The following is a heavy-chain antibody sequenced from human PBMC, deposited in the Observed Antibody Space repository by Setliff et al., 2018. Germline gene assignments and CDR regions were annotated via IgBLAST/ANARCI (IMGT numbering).Heavy chain of an antibody. V-gene: IGHV3-7*03. D-gene: IGHD3-22*01. CDR3: AREMPVVSLFDY. J-gene: IGHJ4*02. CDR1: GFTFSIYW. CDR2: IKQDGSEK. Sequence: PGGSLRLSCAASGFTFSIYWMTWVRQAPGKGLEWVANIKQDGSEKYYVDSVKGRFTLSRDNAKNSLYLQMNSLRAEDTAVYYCAREMPVVSLFDYWGQGTLVTVSS.